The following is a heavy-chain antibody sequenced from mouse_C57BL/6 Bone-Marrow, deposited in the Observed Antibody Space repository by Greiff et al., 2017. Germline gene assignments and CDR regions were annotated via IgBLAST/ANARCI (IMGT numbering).Heavy chain of an antibody. Sequence: EVKLVESGGGLVKPGGSLKLSCAASGFTFSDYGMHWVRQAPEKGLEWVAYISSGSSTIYYADTVKGRFTISRDNAKNTLFLQMTSLRSEDTAMYYCARRAIYYYGSSYFYYAMDYGGQGTSVTVSS. CDR1: GFTFSDYG. D-gene: IGHD1-1*01. CDR3: ARRAIYYYGSSYFYYAMDY. CDR2: ISSGSSTI. V-gene: IGHV5-17*01. J-gene: IGHJ4*01.